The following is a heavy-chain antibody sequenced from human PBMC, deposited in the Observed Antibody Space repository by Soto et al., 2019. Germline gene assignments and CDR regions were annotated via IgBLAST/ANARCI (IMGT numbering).Heavy chain of an antibody. V-gene: IGHV3-23*01. CDR2: IDDSGKSP. CDR1: GFSFSSYA. Sequence: EVQLLESGGGLVQPGGSLRLSCAASGFSFSSYAMSWVRQAPGKRLEWVSSIDDSGKSPYYTDSVKGRFTISRDNSKRILYLQMNSLRVEDTAIYYCAKAPGKYPLNGFDYWGQGTLVTVSS. J-gene: IGHJ4*02. D-gene: IGHD2-2*01. CDR3: AKAPGKYPLNGFDY.